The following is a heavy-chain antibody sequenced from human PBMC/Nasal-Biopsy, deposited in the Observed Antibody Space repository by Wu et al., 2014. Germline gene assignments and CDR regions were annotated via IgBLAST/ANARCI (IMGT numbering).Heavy chain of an antibody. V-gene: IGHV1-18*01. CDR1: GYMFTNYG. CDR2: VSSFSPYT. Sequence: VKVSCKASGYMFTNYGISWVRXAPWTKDLSGWGWVSSFSPYTNYAQKFQGRVTMTADTSTSTAYMELRNLRSDDSSVYYCARDHEHSGSSLDFYFDYWGQGNPGHRLL. D-gene: IGHD3-22*01. CDR3: ARDHEHSGSSLDFYFDY. J-gene: IGHJ4*02.